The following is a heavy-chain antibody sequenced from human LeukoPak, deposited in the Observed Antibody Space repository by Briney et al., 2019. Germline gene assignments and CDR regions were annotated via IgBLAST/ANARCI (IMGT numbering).Heavy chain of an antibody. CDR2: ISTTGTST. J-gene: IGHJ4*02. Sequence: GGSLRLSCAASGFTFSDFLMSWIRQAPGKGLEWVAHISTTGTSTNYADSVKGRFTISRDNAKNSLYLQMDSLRAEDTAVYYCARGGFYDKSVGQWGQGTLVGVSS. V-gene: IGHV3-11*05. CDR3: ARGGFYDKSVGQ. CDR1: GFTFSDFL. D-gene: IGHD2/OR15-2a*01.